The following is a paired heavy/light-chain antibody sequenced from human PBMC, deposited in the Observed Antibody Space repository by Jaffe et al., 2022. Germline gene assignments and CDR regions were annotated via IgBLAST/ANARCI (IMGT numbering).Heavy chain of an antibody. J-gene: IGHJ4*02. CDR2: MNSGGSTT. CDR1: GFTFNTYW. D-gene: IGHD1-7*01. Sequence: EVQLLESGGGLVQPGGSLRLSCAASGFTFNTYWMHWVRQAPGKGLVWVSRMNSGGSTTLYADSVKGRFTISRDNAKNTLYLQMNSLRVEDTAVYYCTRGRNYYFDYWGQGTLVTVSS. CDR3: TRGRNYYFDY. V-gene: IGHV3-74*01.
Light chain of an antibody. CDR3: SSYTSSGTWV. V-gene: IGLV2-14*01. Sequence: QSALTQPASVSGSPGQSITISCTGTSSDVGGYNYVSWYQHHPGKAPKLMIFEVSNRPSGVSNRFSGSKSGNTASLTISGLQAEDEADYYCSSYTSSGTWVFGGGTKLTVL. CDR1: SSDVGGYNY. J-gene: IGLJ3*02. CDR2: EVS.